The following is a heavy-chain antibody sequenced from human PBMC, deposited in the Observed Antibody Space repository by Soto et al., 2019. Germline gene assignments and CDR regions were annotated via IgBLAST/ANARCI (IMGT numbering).Heavy chain of an antibody. J-gene: IGHJ4*02. V-gene: IGHV1-69*02. CDR1: GGTFSSYT. Sequence: QVQLVQSGAELKKPGSSLKVSCKASGGTFSSYTISWLRQAPGQGLEWMGRTIPILGIANSAQKFQGRVTITADKSTSTAYMELSSLRSEDTAVYYCARGMITFGGVISRYFDYWGQGTLVTVSS. D-gene: IGHD3-16*01. CDR3: ARGMITFGGVISRYFDY. CDR2: TIPILGIA.